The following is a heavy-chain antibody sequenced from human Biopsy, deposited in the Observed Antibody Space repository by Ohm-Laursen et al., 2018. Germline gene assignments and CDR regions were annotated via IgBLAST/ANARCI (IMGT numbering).Heavy chain of an antibody. V-gene: IGHV1-69*06. CDR3: ATKLTGYFHH. Sequence: GSSVKVSCKTPGGTFSKYGVNWVRQAPGQDLEWLGGNIPILGTGNYAPMFHGRVTVAADTSTSTATMELRSLRPDDTAVYYCATKLTGYFHHWGQGTLVIVSS. CDR2: NIPILGTG. J-gene: IGHJ1*01. CDR1: GGTFSKYG. D-gene: IGHD3-9*01.